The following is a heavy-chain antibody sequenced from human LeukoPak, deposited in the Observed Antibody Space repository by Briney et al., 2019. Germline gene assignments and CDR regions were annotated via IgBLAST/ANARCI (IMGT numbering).Heavy chain of an antibody. J-gene: IGHJ4*02. CDR3: ARLTGTTGFDY. CDR1: GFPFSSYW. Sequence: RPGGSLRLSCAASGFPFSSYWMSWVRQATGKGLEWVANIKQDGSDKYYVDSVKGRFTISRDNAKNSLYLQLNSLRTDDTAVYYCARLTGTTGFDYWGQGTLVTVSS. D-gene: IGHD1-1*01. V-gene: IGHV3-7*01. CDR2: IKQDGSDK.